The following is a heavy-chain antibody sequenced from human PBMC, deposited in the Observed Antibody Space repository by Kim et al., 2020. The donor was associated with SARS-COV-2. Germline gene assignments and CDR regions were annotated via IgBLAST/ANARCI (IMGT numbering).Heavy chain of an antibody. CDR2: IYYSGST. CDR3: ARVNQSIAAAGTDRYYYYGMDV. CDR1: GGSISSDY. J-gene: IGHJ6*02. D-gene: IGHD6-13*01. V-gene: IGHV4-59*01. Sequence: SETLSLTCTVSGGSISSDYWSWIRQPPGKGLEWIGYIYYSGSTNYNPSLKSRVTISVDTSKNQFSLKLSSVTAADTAVYYCARVNQSIAAAGTDRYYYYGMDVWGQGTTVTVSS.